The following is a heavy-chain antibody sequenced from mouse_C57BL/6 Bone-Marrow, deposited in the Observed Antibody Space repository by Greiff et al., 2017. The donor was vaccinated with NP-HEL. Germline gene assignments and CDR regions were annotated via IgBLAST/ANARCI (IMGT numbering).Heavy chain of an antibody. D-gene: IGHD2-4*01. CDR1: GFTFSSYA. Sequence: EVQLQESGGGLVKPGGSLKLSCAASGFTFSSYAMSWVRQTPEKRLEWVATISDGGSYTYYPDNVKGRFTISRDNAKNNLYLQMSHLKSEDTAMYYCARDRRVYYDYDGGFAYWGQGTLVTVSA. CDR2: ISDGGSYT. V-gene: IGHV5-4*01. J-gene: IGHJ3*01. CDR3: ARDRRVYYDYDGGFAY.